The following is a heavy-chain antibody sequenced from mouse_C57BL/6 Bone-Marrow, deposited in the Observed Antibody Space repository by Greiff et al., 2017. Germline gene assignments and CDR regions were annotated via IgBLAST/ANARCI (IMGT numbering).Heavy chain of an antibody. D-gene: IGHD2-3*01. V-gene: IGHV1-7*01. CDR3: AEPPYDGYRPWGDY. Sequence: QVQLQPSGAELAKPGASVKLSCKASGYTFTSYWMHWVKQRPGQGLEWIGYINPSSGYTKYNQKFKDKVTLTADKYASTAYMQLSRLTYEESAVYYWAEPPYDGYRPWGDYWGQGTSVTVSS. CDR2: INPSSGYT. J-gene: IGHJ4*01. CDR1: GYTFTSYW.